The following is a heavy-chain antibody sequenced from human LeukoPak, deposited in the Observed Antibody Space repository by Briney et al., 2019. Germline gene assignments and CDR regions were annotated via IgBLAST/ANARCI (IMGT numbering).Heavy chain of an antibody. CDR2: ISYDGSSK. Sequence: GGSLRLSCAASGFTFSSYAMHWVRQAPGKGLEWVTVISYDGSSKYYADSVKGRFTISRDNSNNTLYLQMNSLRAEDTAVYYCARDTGDHLGQGTPVIVSS. J-gene: IGHJ4*02. CDR3: ARDTGDH. CDR1: GFTFSSYA. V-gene: IGHV3-30-3*01. D-gene: IGHD2-8*02.